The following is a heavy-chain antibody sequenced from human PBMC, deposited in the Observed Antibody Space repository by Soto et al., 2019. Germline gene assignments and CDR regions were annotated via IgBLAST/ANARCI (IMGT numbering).Heavy chain of an antibody. J-gene: IGHJ6*02. CDR3: ARGSLGYSYGNYGMDV. V-gene: IGHV3-11*01. CDR1: GFNFSDYY. Sequence: QVQLVESGGGLVKPGGSLRLSCAASGFNFSDYYLSWIRQAPGKGLEWVSYISRSGSSIYYADSVKGRFTISRDNAKNSLYLQMNSLRAEDTAVYYCARGSLGYSYGNYGMDVWGQGTTVTVSS. D-gene: IGHD5-18*01. CDR2: ISRSGSSI.